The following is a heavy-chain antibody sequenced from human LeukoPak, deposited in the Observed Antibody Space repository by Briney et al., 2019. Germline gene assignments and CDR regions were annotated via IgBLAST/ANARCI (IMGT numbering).Heavy chain of an antibody. Sequence: PGGSLRLSCAASGFTFSSYAMSWVRQAPGTGLEWVSAISGSGGSTYYADSVKGRFTISRDNSKNTLYLQMNSLRAEDTAVYYCAKWVVYYYYYMDVWGKGTTVTVSS. CDR2: ISGSGGST. CDR1: GFTFSSYA. J-gene: IGHJ6*03. V-gene: IGHV3-23*01. CDR3: AKWVVYYYYYMDV. D-gene: IGHD2-15*01.